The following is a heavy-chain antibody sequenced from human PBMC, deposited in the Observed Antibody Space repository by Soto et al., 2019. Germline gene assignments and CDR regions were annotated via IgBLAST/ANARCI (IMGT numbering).Heavy chain of an antibody. V-gene: IGHV3-30*04. J-gene: IGHJ3*02. CDR3: VKDRMNHNSVWDPFDI. CDR1: GFLFNTYA. CDR2: MSHDGSST. D-gene: IGHD1-26*01. Sequence: GGSLRLSCSTSGFLFNTYAMHWVRQAPGKGLEWVAVMSHDGSSTYYADSVKGRFTISRDNSKNTLYLQMNSLRTEDTAVYYCVKDRMNHNSVWDPFDIWGQGTMVTVSS.